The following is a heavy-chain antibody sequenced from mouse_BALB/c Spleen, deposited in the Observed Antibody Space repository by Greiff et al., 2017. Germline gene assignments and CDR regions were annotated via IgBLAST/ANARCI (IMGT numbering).Heavy chain of an antibody. J-gene: IGHJ1*01. CDR3: ARDYYGSTGYFDV. CDR2: INPSNGRT. D-gene: IGHD1-1*01. CDR1: GYTFTSYW. Sequence: VQLQQPGAELVKPGASVKLSCKASGYTFTSYWMHWVKQRPGQGLEWIGEINPSNGRTNYNEKFKSKATLTVDKSSSTAYMQLSSLTSEDSAVYYCARDYYGSTGYFDVWGAGTTVTVSS. V-gene: IGHV1S81*02.